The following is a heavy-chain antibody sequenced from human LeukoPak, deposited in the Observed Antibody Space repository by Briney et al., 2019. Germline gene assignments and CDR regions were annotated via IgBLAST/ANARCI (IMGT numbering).Heavy chain of an antibody. J-gene: IGHJ4*02. CDR1: GYTFTGYC. Sequence: ASVKVSCKASGYTFTGYCMHWVRQAPGQGLEWMGRINPNSGGTNYAQKFQGRVTMTRDTSISTAYMELSRLRSDDTAVYYCARDRGYYDRDYWSQGTLVTVSS. D-gene: IGHD3-22*01. V-gene: IGHV1-2*06. CDR2: INPNSGGT. CDR3: ARDRGYYDRDY.